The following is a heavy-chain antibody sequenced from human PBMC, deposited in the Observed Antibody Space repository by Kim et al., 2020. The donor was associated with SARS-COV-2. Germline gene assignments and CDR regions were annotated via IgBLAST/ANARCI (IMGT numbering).Heavy chain of an antibody. CDR3: ANQLGMTEPFDY. CDR1: GFTFSSYA. V-gene: IGHV3-23*01. J-gene: IGHJ4*02. Sequence: GGSLRLSCAASGFTFSSYAMSWVRQAPGKGLEWVSAISYSGGSTYYADSVKGRFTISRDNSKNTLYLQMNSLRAEDTALYYCANQLGMTEPFDYWGQGTLVTVSS. D-gene: IGHD7-27*01. CDR2: ISYSGGST.